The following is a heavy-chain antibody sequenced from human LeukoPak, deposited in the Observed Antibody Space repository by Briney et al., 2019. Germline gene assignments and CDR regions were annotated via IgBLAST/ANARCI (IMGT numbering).Heavy chain of an antibody. CDR2: IKQDGSEK. V-gene: IGHV3-7*01. CDR3: ARDVLRDSGSPRDYYYYMDV. CDR1: GFTFSSYW. Sequence: GGSLRLSCAASGFTFSSYWMSWVRQAPGKGLEWVANIKQDGSEKYYVDSVKGQFTISRDNAKNSLYLQMNSLRAEDTAVYYCARDVLRDSGSPRDYYYYMDVWGKGTTVTVSS. D-gene: IGHD1-26*01. J-gene: IGHJ6*03.